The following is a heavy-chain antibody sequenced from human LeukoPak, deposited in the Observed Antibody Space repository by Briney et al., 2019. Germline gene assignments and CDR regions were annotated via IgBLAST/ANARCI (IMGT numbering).Heavy chain of an antibody. J-gene: IGHJ4*02. CDR3: ARGGYSSSWFWVY. D-gene: IGHD6-13*01. CDR2: IKEDGSEK. CDR1: GFRFSSYW. Sequence: GGSLRLSCVASGFRFSSYWMSWVRQAPGKGLEWVANIKEDGSEKYYVDSLKGRFTISRDNAKNSLYLQMNSLRDEDTAVYHCARGGYSSSWFWVYWGQGALVTVPS. V-gene: IGHV3-7*01.